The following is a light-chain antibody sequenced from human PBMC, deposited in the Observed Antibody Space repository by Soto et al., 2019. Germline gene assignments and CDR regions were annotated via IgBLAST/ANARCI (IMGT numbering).Light chain of an antibody. V-gene: IGKV3-15*01. CDR1: QSVSSN. CDR2: GAS. CDR3: QQYNNWPPFT. J-gene: IGKJ2*01. Sequence: EIVMTQSPATLSVSPRERATLSCRASQSVSSNLAWYQQKPGQAPRLLIYGASYRATGIPARFSGSGSGTEFTLTISSLQSEDFAVYYCQQYNNWPPFTFGQGTKLEIK.